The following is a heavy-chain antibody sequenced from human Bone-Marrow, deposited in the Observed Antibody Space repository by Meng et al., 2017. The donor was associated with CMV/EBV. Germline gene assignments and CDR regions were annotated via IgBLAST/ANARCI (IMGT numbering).Heavy chain of an antibody. J-gene: IGHJ4*02. CDR3: ARVLGSSGYYFGFDY. D-gene: IGHD3-22*01. V-gene: IGHV1-8*02. CDR2: MNPNSGNT. CDR1: GYTFTSYD. Sequence: ASVKVSCKASGYTFTSYDINWVRQATGQGLEWMGWMNPNSGNTGYAQKFQGRVTMTRDTSISTAYMELSRLRSDDTAVYYCARVLGSSGYYFGFDYWGQGTLVTVYS.